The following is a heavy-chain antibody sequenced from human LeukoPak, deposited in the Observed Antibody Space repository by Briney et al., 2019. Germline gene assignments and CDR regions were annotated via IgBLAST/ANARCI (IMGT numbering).Heavy chain of an antibody. CDR2: IVPKSGGT. J-gene: IGHJ4*02. CDR1: GYTFTDYY. V-gene: IGHV1-2*02. Sequence: ASVKVSCKASGYTFTDYYIHWVRQAPGQGLEWMGWIVPKSGGTNYAQSFQGRVTMTRDTSINTAYLDLRSLRSDDTAVYYCARVWRCANGVCPDVFESWGQGTLVTVSS. D-gene: IGHD2-8*01. CDR3: ARVWRCANGVCPDVFES.